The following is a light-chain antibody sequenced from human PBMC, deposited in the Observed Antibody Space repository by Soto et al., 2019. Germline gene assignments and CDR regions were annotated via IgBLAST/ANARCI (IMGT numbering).Light chain of an antibody. J-gene: IGKJ1*01. V-gene: IGKV1-9*01. Sequence: IQLTLSPSSLSASVGDRVTVTCRASDDITNYLAWYQQKAGKAPKLLIYDASTLYSGVPSRFSGSGSGTEFTLTISSLQPDDFATYYCQQYNSYSWTFGQGTKVDIK. CDR1: DDITNY. CDR2: DAS. CDR3: QQYNSYSWT.